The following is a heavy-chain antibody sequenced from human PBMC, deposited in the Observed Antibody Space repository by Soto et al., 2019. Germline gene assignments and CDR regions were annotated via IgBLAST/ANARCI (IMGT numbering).Heavy chain of an antibody. D-gene: IGHD2-2*01. Sequence: TSETLSLTCTFSGGSISSSSYYWGWIRQPPGKGLEWIGSIYYSGSTYYNPSLKSRVTISVGTSKNQFSLKLSSVTAADTAVYSCARHGPRRGPLVVRAGGNWFDPWGHGTLVTVS. CDR2: IYYSGST. V-gene: IGHV4-39*01. CDR1: GGSISSSSYY. CDR3: ARHGPRRGPLVVRAGGNWFDP. J-gene: IGHJ5*02.